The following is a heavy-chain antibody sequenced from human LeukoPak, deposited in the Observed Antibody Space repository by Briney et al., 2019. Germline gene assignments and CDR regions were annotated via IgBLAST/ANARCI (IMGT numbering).Heavy chain of an antibody. Sequence: ASVTVSCKASGYTFTDYWIHWVRQAPGQGLEWMGCMNPDSGVTGYAQRFQGRVTMTRDTSISTAYMELSSLRSDDTAVYYCAHSYDFDSSGYHRPTAFWGQGTLVTVSS. V-gene: IGHV1-2*02. CDR1: GYTFTDYW. D-gene: IGHD3-22*01. J-gene: IGHJ4*02. CDR2: MNPDSGVT. CDR3: AHSYDFDSSGYHRPTAF.